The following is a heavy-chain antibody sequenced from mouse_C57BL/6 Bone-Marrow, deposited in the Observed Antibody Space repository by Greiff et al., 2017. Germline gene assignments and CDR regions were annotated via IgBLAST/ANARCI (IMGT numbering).Heavy chain of an antibody. Sequence: VKLVESGPGILQSSQTLSLTCSFSGFSLSTSGMGVSWIRQPSGKGLEWLAHIYWDDDKRYNPSLKSRLTISKDTSRNQVFLKITSVDTADTATYYCARRDYYDYDYFDYGGQGTTLTVSS. CDR1: GFSLSTSGMG. CDR2: IYWDDDK. CDR3: ARRDYYDYDYFDY. D-gene: IGHD2-4*01. V-gene: IGHV8-12*01. J-gene: IGHJ2*01.